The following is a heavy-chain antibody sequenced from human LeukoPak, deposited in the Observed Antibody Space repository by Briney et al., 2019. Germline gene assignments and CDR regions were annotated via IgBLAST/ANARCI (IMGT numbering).Heavy chain of an antibody. J-gene: IGHJ5*02. V-gene: IGHV4-34*01. D-gene: IGHD1-26*01. CDR3: ARDSPASYNWFDP. CDR1: GGSFSGYY. CDR2: INHSGST. Sequence: SETLSLTCAVYGGSFSGYYWSWIRQPPGKGLEWIGEINHSGSTNYNPSLKSRVTISVDTSKNRFSLKLSSVTAADTAVYYCARDSPASYNWFDPWGQGTLVTVSS.